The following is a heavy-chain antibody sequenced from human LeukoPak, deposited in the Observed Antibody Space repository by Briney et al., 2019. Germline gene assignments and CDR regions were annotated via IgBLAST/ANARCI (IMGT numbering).Heavy chain of an antibody. J-gene: IGHJ6*02. CDR1: GGSISSYY. D-gene: IGHD1-26*01. CDR2: IYYSGST. CDR3: ATYSGSRYYGMDV. V-gene: IGHV4-59*01. Sequence: SETLSLTCTVSGGSISSYYWSWIRQPPGKGLEWIGYIYYSGSTNYNPSLKSRVTISVDTSKNQFSLKLSSVTAADTAVYYCATYSGSRYYGMDVWGQGTTVTVSS.